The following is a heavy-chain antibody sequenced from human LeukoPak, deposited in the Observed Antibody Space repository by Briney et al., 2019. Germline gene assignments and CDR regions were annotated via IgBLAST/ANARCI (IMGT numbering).Heavy chain of an antibody. CDR1: GGSISSGSYY. V-gene: IGHV4-61*02. CDR2: IYTSGST. CDR3: ARCQGIQLWSTPYYYYYYMDV. Sequence: SETLSLTCTVSGGSISSGSYYWSWIRQPAGKGLEWIGRIYTSGSTNYNPSLKSRVTISVDTSKNQFSLKPSSVTAADTAVYYCARCQGIQLWSTPYYYYYYMDVWGKGTTVTISS. D-gene: IGHD5-18*01. J-gene: IGHJ6*03.